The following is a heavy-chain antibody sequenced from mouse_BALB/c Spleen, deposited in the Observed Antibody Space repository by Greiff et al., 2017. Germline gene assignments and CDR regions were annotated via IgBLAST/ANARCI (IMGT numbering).Heavy chain of an antibody. CDR1: GFTFTDYY. J-gene: IGHJ3*01. Sequence: EVKVVESGGGLVQPGGSLRLSCATSGFTFTDYYMSWVRQPPGKALEWLGFIRNKANGYTTEYSASVKGRFTISRDNSQSILYLQMNTLRAEDSATYYCAREGYDDGWFAYWGQGTLVTVSA. CDR3: AREGYDDGWFAY. V-gene: IGHV7-3*02. D-gene: IGHD2-14*01. CDR2: IRNKANGYTT.